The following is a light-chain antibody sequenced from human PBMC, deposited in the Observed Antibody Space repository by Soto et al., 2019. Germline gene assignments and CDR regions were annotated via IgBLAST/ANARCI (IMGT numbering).Light chain of an antibody. V-gene: IGLV1-40*01. CDR3: QWYDSCLSGYV. J-gene: IGLJ1*01. CDR2: ANS. Sequence: QSVLTQPPSVSGAPGQKVTISCTGSSSNTGAAYDVSWYQRLPVTAPKLLIHANSNRPSGVPERFPGSKSGTSASLAITGLQDEDEADSFSQWYDSCLSGYVFGNETKVTV. CDR1: SSNTGAAYD.